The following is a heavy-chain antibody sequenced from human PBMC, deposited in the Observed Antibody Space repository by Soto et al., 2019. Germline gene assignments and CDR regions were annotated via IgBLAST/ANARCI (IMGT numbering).Heavy chain of an antibody. CDR2: IIPIFGTA. V-gene: IGHV1-69*13. CDR1: GGTFSSYA. J-gene: IGHJ6*02. CDR3: AAIVVPAATAYYYYGMDV. Sequence: SVKVSCKASGGTFSSYAISWVRQAPGQGLEWMGGIIPIFGTANYAQKFQGRVTITADESTSTAYMELSSLRSEDTAVYYCAAIVVPAATAYYYYGMDVWGQGTTVTVYS. D-gene: IGHD2-2*01.